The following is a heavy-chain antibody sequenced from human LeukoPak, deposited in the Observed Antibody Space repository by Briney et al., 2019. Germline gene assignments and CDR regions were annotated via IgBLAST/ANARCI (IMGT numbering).Heavy chain of an antibody. CDR3: ARARVEATIEYYFDY. CDR2: IQNDGTVK. V-gene: IGHV3-30*02. J-gene: IGHJ4*02. CDR1: GFTFSSYG. Sequence: GGSLRLSCAATGFTFSSYGIHWVRQAPGKGLEWVSFIQNDGTVKYYADSVKGRFTISRDNSKNTLYLQMNSLRAEDTAVYYCARARVEATIEYYFDYWGQGTLVTVSS. D-gene: IGHD5-12*01.